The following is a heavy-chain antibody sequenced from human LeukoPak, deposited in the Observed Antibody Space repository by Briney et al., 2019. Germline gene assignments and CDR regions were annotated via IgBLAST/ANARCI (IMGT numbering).Heavy chain of an antibody. Sequence: GGSLRLSCAASGFTVSSNYMSWVRQAPGKGLEWVSVIYSGGSTYYADSVKGRFTISRDNSKNTLYLQMNSLRPEDTAVYYCAKVRVGTAHFDYWGQGTLVAVSS. V-gene: IGHV3-53*05. CDR2: IYSGGST. J-gene: IGHJ4*02. CDR3: AKVRVGTAHFDY. D-gene: IGHD2-15*01. CDR1: GFTVSSNY.